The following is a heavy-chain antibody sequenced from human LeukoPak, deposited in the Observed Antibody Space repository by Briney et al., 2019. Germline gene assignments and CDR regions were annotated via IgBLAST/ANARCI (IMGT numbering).Heavy chain of an antibody. CDR2: IFSSGST. J-gene: IGHJ6*02. Sequence: PSETLSLTCTVSGGSISGYYWSWIRQPPGKGLEWIGYIFSSGSTNYNPSLKSRLTISIDTSASQFSLKLSFLTAADTAVYHCARDNWNYGSSMDVWGQGTTVTVSS. V-gene: IGHV4-59*01. CDR1: GGSISGYY. CDR3: ARDNWNYGSSMDV. D-gene: IGHD1-7*01.